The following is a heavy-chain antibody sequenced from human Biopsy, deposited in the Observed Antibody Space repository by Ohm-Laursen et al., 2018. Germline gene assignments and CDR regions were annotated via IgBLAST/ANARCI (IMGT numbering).Heavy chain of an antibody. D-gene: IGHD4-11*01. Sequence: SETLSLTCTVSGDSISSYYWSWIRQPPGKGLEWIGHIYYSVMTNYNPSLQSRVSISVDTSRNQVSLTLSSVTAADTAVYYCARDSGILNYGNFKYYHYYGMDVWGKGTKVTVSS. J-gene: IGHJ6*04. CDR1: GDSISSYY. CDR2: IYYSVMT. V-gene: IGHV4-59*01. CDR3: ARDSGILNYGNFKYYHYYGMDV.